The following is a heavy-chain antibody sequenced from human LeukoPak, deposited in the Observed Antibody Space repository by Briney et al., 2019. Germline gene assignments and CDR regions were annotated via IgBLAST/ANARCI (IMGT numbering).Heavy chain of an antibody. D-gene: IGHD3-10*01. CDR2: IYYSGST. J-gene: IGHJ4*02. Sequence: SETLSLTCTVSGASITNYYWSWIRQPPGKGLEWIGYIYYSGSTYYSPSLKSRVTISVDTSKNQFSLRLRSVTAADTAMYYCARSSGSSHLYDYWGQGTLVTVSS. CDR1: GASITNYY. CDR3: ARSSGSSHLYDY. V-gene: IGHV4-59*01.